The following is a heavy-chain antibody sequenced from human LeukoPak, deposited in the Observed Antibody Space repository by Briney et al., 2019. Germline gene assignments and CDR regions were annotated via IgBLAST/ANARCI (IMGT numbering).Heavy chain of an antibody. J-gene: IGHJ4*02. CDR2: IWSDGTGK. V-gene: IGHV3-33*08. Sequence: GRSLRLSCAGSGLIYSHYGMHWVRQAPGKGLEWVAVIWSDGTGKYYSDAVKGRFTISRDNFRNTLYLQMNSLRGEDTAVYYCARDAERGFDYSNSLKYWGQGTLVTVSS. CDR3: ARDAERGFDYSNSLKY. CDR1: GLIYSHYG. D-gene: IGHD4-11*01.